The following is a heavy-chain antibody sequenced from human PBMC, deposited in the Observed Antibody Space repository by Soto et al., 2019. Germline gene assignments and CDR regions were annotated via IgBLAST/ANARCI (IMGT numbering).Heavy chain of an antibody. CDR1: GGSISSYY. Sequence: SETLSLTCTVSGGSISSYYWSWIRQPPGKGLEWIGYIYYSGSTNYNPSLKSRVTISVDTSKNQFSLKLSSVTAADTAIYYCARHSNLGLGTDAFDIWGQGTMVTVSS. CDR2: IYYSGST. J-gene: IGHJ3*02. V-gene: IGHV4-59*01. D-gene: IGHD1-1*01. CDR3: ARHSNLGLGTDAFDI.